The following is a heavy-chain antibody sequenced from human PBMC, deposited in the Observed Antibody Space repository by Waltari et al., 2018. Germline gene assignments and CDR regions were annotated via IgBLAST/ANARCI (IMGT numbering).Heavy chain of an antibody. CDR2: ISYDGSNK. CDR3: AKTRTLYGYDAFDI. J-gene: IGHJ3*02. CDR1: GFTFSSYG. D-gene: IGHD4-17*01. V-gene: IGHV3-30*18. Sequence: QVQLVESGGGVVQPGRSLRLSCAASGFTFSSYGMHWVRQAPGKGLEWVAVISYDGSNKYYADSVKGRFTIARDKSKNTLYLQMNSLRAEDTAVYYCAKTRTLYGYDAFDIWGQGTMVTVSS.